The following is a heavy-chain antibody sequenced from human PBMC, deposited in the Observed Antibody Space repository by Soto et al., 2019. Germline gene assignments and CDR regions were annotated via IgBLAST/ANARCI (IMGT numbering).Heavy chain of an antibody. CDR3: ARDYGDYAYGY. CDR1: GGSVSSGSYY. CDR2: IYYSGST. V-gene: IGHV4-61*01. Sequence: QVQLQESGPGLVKPSETLSLTCTVSGGSVSSGSYYWSWIRQPPGKGLEWIGYIYYSGSTNYNPSLKSRVTISVDTSKNQFSRKLSSVTAADTAVYYCARDYGDYAYGYWGQGTLVTVSS. D-gene: IGHD4-17*01. J-gene: IGHJ4*02.